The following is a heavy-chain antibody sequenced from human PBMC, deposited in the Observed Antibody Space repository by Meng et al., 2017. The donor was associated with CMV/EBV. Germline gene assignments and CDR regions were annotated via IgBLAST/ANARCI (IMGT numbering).Heavy chain of an antibody. V-gene: IGHV3-53*01. CDR3: ARWRSGLDY. CDR1: GFTFSSYA. D-gene: IGHD2-15*01. Sequence: GESLKISCAASGFTFSSYAMSWVRQAPGKGLEWVSVLFSGGTTNYADSVKGRFTISRDSSQNTLYLQMDSLRAEDTAIYYCARWRSGLDYWGQGTLVTVSS. CDR2: LFSGGTT. J-gene: IGHJ4*02.